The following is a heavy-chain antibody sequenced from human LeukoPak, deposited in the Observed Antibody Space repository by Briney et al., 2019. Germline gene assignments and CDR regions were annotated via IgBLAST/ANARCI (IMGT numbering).Heavy chain of an antibody. D-gene: IGHD1-1*01. Sequence: GGSLRLSCAASGFTFSSYAMNWVRQAPGKGLEWVSYISSSSRTIYYADSVKGRFTISRDNAKNSLYLQMNSLRAEDTAVYYCAREGREGTGLDYWGQGTLVTVSS. J-gene: IGHJ4*02. CDR1: GFTFSSYA. V-gene: IGHV3-48*01. CDR3: AREGREGTGLDY. CDR2: ISSSSRTI.